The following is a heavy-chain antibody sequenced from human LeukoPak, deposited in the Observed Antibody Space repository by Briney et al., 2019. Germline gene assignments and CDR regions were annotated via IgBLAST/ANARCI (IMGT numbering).Heavy chain of an antibody. CDR2: INPSSGGT. D-gene: IGHD3-22*01. J-gene: IGHJ4*02. CDR3: ASAVYDSSGYYYDY. Sequence: ASVKVSCKASGYTFTGYYMHWVRQAPGQGLEWMGRINPSSGGTNYAQKFQGRVTMTRDTSISTAYMELSRLRSDDTAVYYCASAVYDSSGYYYDYWGQGTLVTVSS. V-gene: IGHV1-2*06. CDR1: GYTFTGYY.